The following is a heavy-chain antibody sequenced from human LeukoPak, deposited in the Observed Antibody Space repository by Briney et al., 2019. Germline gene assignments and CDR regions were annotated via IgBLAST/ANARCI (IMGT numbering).Heavy chain of an antibody. V-gene: IGHV3-48*03. CDR3: ARVSPNTVTTLQYFDY. D-gene: IGHD4-17*01. J-gene: IGHJ4*02. CDR2: IGSSDSTT. Sequence: GGSLRLSCAASGFTFSSYEMNWVRQAPGKGLEWLSYIGSSDSTTHYADSVKGRFTISRDNAKNSLYLQMNSLRAEDTAVYYCARVSPNTVTTLQYFDYWGQGTLVTVSS. CDR1: GFTFSSYE.